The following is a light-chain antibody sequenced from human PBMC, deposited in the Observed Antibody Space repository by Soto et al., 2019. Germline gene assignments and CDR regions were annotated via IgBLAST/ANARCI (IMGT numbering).Light chain of an antibody. J-gene: IGLJ1*01. CDR2: ETN. Sequence: QSVLTQPPSVSAAPGQTVTISCSGSSSNVGNNYVSWYQHLPGTAPKLLTYETNRRPAGISDRFSGSKSGTSATLGITGLQTADEADYYCETWDTSLSAGRVFGPGTKVTVL. CDR1: SSNVGNNY. CDR3: ETWDTSLSAGRV. V-gene: IGLV1-51*02.